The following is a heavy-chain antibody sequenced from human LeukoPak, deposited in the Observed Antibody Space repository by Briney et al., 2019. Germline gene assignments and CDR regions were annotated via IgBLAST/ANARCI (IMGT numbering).Heavy chain of an antibody. D-gene: IGHD3-22*01. V-gene: IGHV4-39*07. CDR2: IYYKGST. CDR1: GGSTSSSSYY. Sequence: SETLSLTCTVSGGSTSSSSYYWGWIRQTPGKGLEWIGSIYYKGSTYYNPSLKSRVTISLDTSKNLFSLKLSSVTAADTAVYYCARSLRDSSGYYRNTYYFDYWGQGTLVTVSS. CDR3: ARSLRDSSGYYRNTYYFDY. J-gene: IGHJ4*02.